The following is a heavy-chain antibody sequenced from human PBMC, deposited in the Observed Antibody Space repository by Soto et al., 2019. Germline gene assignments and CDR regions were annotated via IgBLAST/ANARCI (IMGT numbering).Heavy chain of an antibody. Sequence: SQTLSLTCVISGDSVSSNSAAWNWIRQSPSRGLEWLGRTYYRSKWYNDYAVSVKSRITINPDTSKNQFSQQLNSVTPEDTAVYYCARGISMVRGVIITRGYYYYYGMDVWGQGTTVTVSS. CDR3: ARGISMVRGVIITRGYYYYYGMDV. CDR2: TYYRSKWYN. J-gene: IGHJ6*02. D-gene: IGHD3-10*01. V-gene: IGHV6-1*01. CDR1: GDSVSSNSAA.